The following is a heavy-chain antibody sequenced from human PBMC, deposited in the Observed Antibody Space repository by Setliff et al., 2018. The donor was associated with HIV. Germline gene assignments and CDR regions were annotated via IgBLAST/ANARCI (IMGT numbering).Heavy chain of an antibody. J-gene: IGHJ4*02. V-gene: IGHV5-10-1*01. D-gene: IGHD4-17*01. CDR1: ANNLTNYW. CDR2: IDPSNSNT. Sequence: PGESLKISCQGSANNLTNYWIAWVRQMPGKGLEWMGRIDPSNSNTNYSPSFQGHVTISADKSISTANLQWSSLKASDTAMYYCARGFYGDYYFDYWGQGTLVTVSS. CDR3: ARGFYGDYYFDY.